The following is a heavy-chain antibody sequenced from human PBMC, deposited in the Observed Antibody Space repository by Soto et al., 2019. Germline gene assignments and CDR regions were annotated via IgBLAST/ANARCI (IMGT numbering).Heavy chain of an antibody. CDR3: EKDLGGSGYYRNWFDH. J-gene: IGHJ5*02. CDR2: ISHDGSKK. V-gene: IGHV3-30*18. D-gene: IGHD3-22*01. CDR1: GITFSNYG. Sequence: GVSLRLSCEASGITFSNYGVHWVRQAPGKGLEWVAVISHDGSKKDYADSVRGRFTISRDNSKNTGYLQMNSLRAEDTAVYYCEKDLGGSGYYRNWFDHWGQGTLGSLS.